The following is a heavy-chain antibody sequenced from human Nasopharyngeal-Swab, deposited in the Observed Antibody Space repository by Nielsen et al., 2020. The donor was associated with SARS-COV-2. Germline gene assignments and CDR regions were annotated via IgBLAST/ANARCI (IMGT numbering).Heavy chain of an antibody. D-gene: IGHD3-22*01. Sequence: GESLKISCAASGFTFSSYGMHWVRQAPGKGLEWVAVISYDGSNKYYADSVKGRFTISRDNSKNTLYLQMNSLRAEDTAVYYCANGGRYYYDSSGYPDPFWYYYYGMDVWGQGTTVTVSS. J-gene: IGHJ6*02. CDR1: GFTFSSYG. CDR3: ANGGRYYYDSSGYPDPFWYYYYGMDV. CDR2: ISYDGSNK. V-gene: IGHV3-30*18.